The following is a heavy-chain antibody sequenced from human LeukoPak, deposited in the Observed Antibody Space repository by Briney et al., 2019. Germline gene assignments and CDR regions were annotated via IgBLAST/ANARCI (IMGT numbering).Heavy chain of an antibody. J-gene: IGHJ4*02. CDR1: GFTFSSYA. D-gene: IGHD3-10*01. V-gene: IGHV3-23*01. CDR3: AKVLNYYGSGYFDY. CDR2: ISGSGGST. Sequence: QVGGSLRLSCTASGFTFSSYAMSWVRQAPGKGLEWVSAISGSGGSTHYADSVKGRFTISRDNSKNTLYLQMNSLRAEDTAVYYCAKVLNYYGSGYFDYWGQGTLVTVSS.